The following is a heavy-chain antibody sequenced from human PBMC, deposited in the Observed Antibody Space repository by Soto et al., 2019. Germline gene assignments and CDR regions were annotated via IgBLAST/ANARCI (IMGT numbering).Heavy chain of an antibody. J-gene: IGHJ4*02. CDR2: ISGGGGTT. CDR3: AKEWSQGYYFDY. D-gene: IGHD2-15*01. CDR1: GFAFSNYA. V-gene: IGHV3-23*01. Sequence: EVQLLESGGDLVQPGGSLRLSGAASGFAFSNYAMNWVRQAPGKGLEWVSVISGGGGTTYYADSVKGRFTISRDNSKKTLYLQMSSLRGDDTAVYYCAKEWSQGYYFDYWGQGTLVIVSS.